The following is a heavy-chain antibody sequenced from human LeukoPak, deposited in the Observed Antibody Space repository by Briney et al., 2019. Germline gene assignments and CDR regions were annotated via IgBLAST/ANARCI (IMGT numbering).Heavy chain of an antibody. D-gene: IGHD4-11*01. J-gene: IGHJ4*02. Sequence: PGGSLRLSCAASGFTFSSYSMNWVRQAPGKGLEWVSFISSIGGNIYYADSVKGRFTISRDNADNSLYLQMNSLRAEDTAVYYCARSDNSNYCFDYWGQGTLVIVSS. CDR3: ARSDNSNYCFDY. CDR1: GFTFSSYS. V-gene: IGHV3-48*01. CDR2: ISSIGGNI.